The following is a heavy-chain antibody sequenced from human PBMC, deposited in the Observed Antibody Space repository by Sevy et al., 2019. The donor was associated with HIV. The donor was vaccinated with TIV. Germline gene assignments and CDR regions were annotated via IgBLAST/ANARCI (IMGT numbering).Heavy chain of an antibody. D-gene: IGHD2-15*01. CDR3: SRGVVVVAWGYYYGMDV. CDR1: GGSFSGYY. CDR2: INNSGST. V-gene: IGHV4-34*01. Sequence: SETLSLTCAVYGGSFSGYYWSWIRQPPGKGLEWIGEINNSGSTNYNPSLKSRVTISVDTSKNQFSLKLSSVTAADTAVYYCSRGVVVVAWGYYYGMDVWGQGTTVTVSS. J-gene: IGHJ6*02.